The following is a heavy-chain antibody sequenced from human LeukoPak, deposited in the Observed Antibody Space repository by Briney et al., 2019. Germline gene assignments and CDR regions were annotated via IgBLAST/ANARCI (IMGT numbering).Heavy chain of an antibody. CDR1: GYTFTSYY. Sequence: ASVTVSCKASGYTFTSYYMHWVRQAPGQGLEWMGIINPSGGSASYAQKFQGRVTMTRDTSTSTVYMELSSLRSEDTAVYYCASTPRGSGWQYYFDYWGQGTLVTVSS. D-gene: IGHD6-19*01. CDR3: ASTPRGSGWQYYFDY. CDR2: INPSGGSA. J-gene: IGHJ4*02. V-gene: IGHV1-46*01.